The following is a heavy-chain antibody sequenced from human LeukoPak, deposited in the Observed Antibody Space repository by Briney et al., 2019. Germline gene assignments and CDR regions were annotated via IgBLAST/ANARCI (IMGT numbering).Heavy chain of an antibody. CDR2: ISYSSTYI. J-gene: IGHJ5*02. V-gene: IGHV3-21*01. CDR3: AAVGPMVRGVTDP. Sequence: GGSLRLSCAASGFTFSTYSMNWVRQAPGKGLEWVSSISYSSTYIYYADSVKGRFTISRDNAKNSLYLQMNSLRAEDTAVYYCAAVGPMVRGVTDPWGQGTLVTVSS. CDR1: GFTFSTYS. D-gene: IGHD3-10*01.